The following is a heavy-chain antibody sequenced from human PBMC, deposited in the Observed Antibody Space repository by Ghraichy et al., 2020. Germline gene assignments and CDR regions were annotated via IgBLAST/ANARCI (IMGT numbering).Heavy chain of an antibody. CDR2: IYYSGST. J-gene: IGHJ6*03. Sequence: SETLSLTCTVSGGSISSSSYYWGWIRQPPGKGLEWIGSIYYSGSTYYNPSLKSRVTISVDTSKNQFSLKLSSVTAADTAVYYCARLHNYDFWSGAGFYYYYYMDVWGKGTTVTVSS. V-gene: IGHV4-39*01. CDR1: GGSISSSSYY. D-gene: IGHD3-3*01. CDR3: ARLHNYDFWSGAGFYYYYYMDV.